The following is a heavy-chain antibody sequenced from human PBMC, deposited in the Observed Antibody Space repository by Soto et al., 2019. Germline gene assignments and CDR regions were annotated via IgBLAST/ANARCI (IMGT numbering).Heavy chain of an antibody. CDR2: ISAYNGNT. CDR1: GYTFTSYG. J-gene: IGHJ6*02. Sequence: QVQLVQSGAEVKKPGASVKVSCKASGYTFTSYGISWVRQAPGQGLEWMGWISAYNGNTNYAQKLQGRVTMTTDTSTSTAYMELRSLRSDDTAVYYCARYCSSTSCYHNYYYGMDVWGQGTTVTVSS. D-gene: IGHD2-2*01. V-gene: IGHV1-18*01. CDR3: ARYCSSTSCYHNYYYGMDV.